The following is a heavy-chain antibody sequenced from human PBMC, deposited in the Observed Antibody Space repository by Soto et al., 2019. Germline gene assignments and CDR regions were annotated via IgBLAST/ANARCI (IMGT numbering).Heavy chain of an antibody. J-gene: IGHJ4*02. Sequence: GGSLRLSCAASGFTFSSYWMSWVRQAPGKGLEWVANIKQDGSEKYYVDSVKGRFTSSRDNAKNSLYLQMNSLRAEDTAVYYCARDQLYGIAVAGWLDYWGQGTLVTVSS. CDR1: GFTFSSYW. CDR2: IKQDGSEK. CDR3: ARDQLYGIAVAGWLDY. V-gene: IGHV3-7*01. D-gene: IGHD6-19*01.